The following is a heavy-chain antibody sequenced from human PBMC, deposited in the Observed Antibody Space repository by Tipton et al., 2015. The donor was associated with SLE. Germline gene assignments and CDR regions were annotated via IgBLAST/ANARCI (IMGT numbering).Heavy chain of an antibody. J-gene: IGHJ3*02. CDR3: ARKGITMSPIDI. V-gene: IGHV1-69*01. D-gene: IGHD3-22*01. Sequence: QLVQSGAEVKKPGASVKVSCKASGYTFTSYGISWVRRAPGQGLEWMGGIIPIFGTANYAQKFQGRVTITTDESTSTAYMELSSLRSEDTAVYYCARKGITMSPIDIWGQGTMVTVSS. CDR1: GYTFTSYG. CDR2: IIPIFGTA.